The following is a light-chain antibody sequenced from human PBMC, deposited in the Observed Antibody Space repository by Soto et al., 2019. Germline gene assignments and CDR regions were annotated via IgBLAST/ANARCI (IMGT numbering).Light chain of an antibody. CDR1: QSIIRW. CDR3: QQYNSYLWT. J-gene: IGKJ1*01. CDR2: KAS. V-gene: IGKV1-5*03. Sequence: DIQMTQSPSTLSASVGDRVTITCRASQSIIRWLAWYQQKPGKAPRLLISKASSLESGVPSRFSGSGSGTEFTLTISSLQPDDFATYYCQQYNSYLWTFGQGTKVEIK.